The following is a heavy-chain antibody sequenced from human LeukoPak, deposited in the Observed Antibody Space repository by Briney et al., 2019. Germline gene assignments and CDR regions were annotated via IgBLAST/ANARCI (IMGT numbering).Heavy chain of an antibody. J-gene: IGHJ4*02. Sequence: AESLRLSCAASGFSFSSYALRWGRQAPGGGREWVSGITGSGGSTYYADSVKGRFTISRDNSKNTLYLQMNSLRAEDTAVYYCANGGSIAVATPLDYWGQGTLVTVSS. D-gene: IGHD6-19*01. V-gene: IGHV3-23*01. CDR2: ITGSGGST. CDR1: GFSFSSYA. CDR3: ANGGSIAVATPLDY.